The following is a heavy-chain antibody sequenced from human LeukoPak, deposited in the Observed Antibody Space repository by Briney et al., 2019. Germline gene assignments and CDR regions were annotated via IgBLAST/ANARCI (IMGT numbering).Heavy chain of an antibody. CDR1: GYTFTGYY. CDR2: INPNSGGT. Sequence: ASVKVSCKASGYTFTGYYMHWVRQAPGQGLEWMGWINPNSGGTNYAQKFQGRVTMTRDTPISTAYMELSRLRSDDTAVYYCASTSGGSSRAPNYYYYYMDVWGKGTTVTVSS. D-gene: IGHD1-26*01. J-gene: IGHJ6*03. V-gene: IGHV1-2*02. CDR3: ASTSGGSSRAPNYYYYYMDV.